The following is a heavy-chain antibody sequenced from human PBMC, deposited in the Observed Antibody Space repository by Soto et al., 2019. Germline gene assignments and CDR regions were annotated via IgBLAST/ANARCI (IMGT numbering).Heavy chain of an antibody. CDR3: ARHGVDTAMVTSGYYYYYMDV. CDR1: GYSFTSYW. V-gene: IGHV5-51*01. D-gene: IGHD5-18*01. Sequence: PRESLKISCKGSGYSFTSYWIGCVRQMPGKGLEWMGIIYPGDSDTRYSPSFQGQVTISADKSISTAYLQWSSLKASDTAMYYCARHGVDTAMVTSGYYYYYMDVWGKGTTVTVSS. J-gene: IGHJ6*03. CDR2: IYPGDSDT.